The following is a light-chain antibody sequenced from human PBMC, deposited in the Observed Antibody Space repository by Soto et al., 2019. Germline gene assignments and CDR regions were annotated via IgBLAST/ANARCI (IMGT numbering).Light chain of an antibody. Sequence: QSVLTQPPSASGTPGQRVTISCSGSSSNIGSNTVNWYQQLPGTAPKLLLYGSYNRPPGVPDRFSGSKSATSASLAITGLQAEDEADYYCQSYDSSLRIYVFGSGTKLTVL. CDR2: GSY. CDR3: QSYDSSLRIYV. V-gene: IGLV1-44*01. J-gene: IGLJ1*01. CDR1: SSNIGSNT.